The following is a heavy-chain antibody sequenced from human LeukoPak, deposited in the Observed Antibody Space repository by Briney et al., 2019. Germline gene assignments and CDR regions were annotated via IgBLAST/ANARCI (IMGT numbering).Heavy chain of an antibody. CDR3: ARGGYYGSGNDFRFDP. D-gene: IGHD3-10*01. Sequence: PSETLSLTCTVSGDSITTNTWWSWVRQPPGKGLEWTGEIFHSGSTNYNPSLESRLTISMDKSNNHFSLKLSSVTAADTAVYYCARGGYYGSGNDFRFDPWGQGTLVTVSS. CDR2: IFHSGST. CDR1: GDSITTNTW. V-gene: IGHV4-4*02. J-gene: IGHJ5*02.